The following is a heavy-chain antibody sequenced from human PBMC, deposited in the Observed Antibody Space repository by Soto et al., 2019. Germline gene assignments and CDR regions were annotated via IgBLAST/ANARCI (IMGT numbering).Heavy chain of an antibody. CDR1: GGSVSSGSYY. J-gene: IGHJ6*02. Sequence: PSETLSLTCTVSGGSVSSGSYYWSWIRQPPGKGLEWIGYIYYSGSTNYNPSLKSRVTISVDTSKNQFSLKLSSVTAADTAVYYCARDREVATVYYYYGMDVWGQGTTVTVSS. CDR2: IYYSGST. D-gene: IGHD5-12*01. CDR3: ARDREVATVYYYYGMDV. V-gene: IGHV4-61*01.